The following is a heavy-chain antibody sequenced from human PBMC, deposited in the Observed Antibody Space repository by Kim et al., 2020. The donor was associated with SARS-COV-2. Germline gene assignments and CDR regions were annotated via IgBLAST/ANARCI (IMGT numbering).Heavy chain of an antibody. CDR1: GFTFSDYY. Sequence: GGSLRLSCAASGFTFSDYYMSWIRQAPGKGLEWVSHISSSGSTIYYADSVKGRFTISRDNAKNSLYLQMNSLRAEDTAVYYCARENSHITIFGVVTRIGMDVWGQGTTVTVSS. V-gene: IGHV3-11*01. CDR3: ARENSHITIFGVVTRIGMDV. CDR2: ISSSGSTI. J-gene: IGHJ6*02. D-gene: IGHD3-3*01.